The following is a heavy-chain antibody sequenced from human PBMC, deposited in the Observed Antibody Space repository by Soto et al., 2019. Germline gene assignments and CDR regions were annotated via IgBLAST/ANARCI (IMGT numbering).Heavy chain of an antibody. V-gene: IGHV1-69*12. J-gene: IGHJ5*02. CDR2: IIPIFGTE. CDR3: ARDRGPSSGYYPYWFDP. Sequence: QVQLVQSGAEVKKPGSSVQVSCKASGGTFSSYAISWVRQAPGQGLEWMGEIIPIFGTENYAQKFQGRVTITADESTSTAYMELSSLRSEDTAVYYCARDRGPSSGYYPYWFDPWGQGTLVTVSS. CDR1: GGTFSSYA. D-gene: IGHD3-22*01.